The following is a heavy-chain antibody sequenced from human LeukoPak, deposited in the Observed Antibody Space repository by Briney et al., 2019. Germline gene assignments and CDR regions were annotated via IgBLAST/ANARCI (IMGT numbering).Heavy chain of an antibody. J-gene: IGHJ3*02. V-gene: IGHV1-46*01. CDR2: INPSGGST. CDR3: AREVTGEAFDI. CDR1: GYTFTSYY. Sequence: ASVKVSCKASGYTFTSYYMHWVRQAPGQGLEWMGIINPSGGSTTYAQKFQGRLTMTRDMSTSTVYMELSSLISEDTAVYYCAREVTGEAFDIWGQGTMVTVSS. D-gene: IGHD2-21*02.